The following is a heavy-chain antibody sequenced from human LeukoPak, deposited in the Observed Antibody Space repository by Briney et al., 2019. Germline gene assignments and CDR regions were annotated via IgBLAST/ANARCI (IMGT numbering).Heavy chain of an antibody. Sequence: GGSLRLSCEASGLTFINYGMHWVRQAPGKGLEWVALIRYDGSNKYYADSVKGRFTISRDNSKNTVYLQMNSLRADDTAVYYCAKDGLNRGNYGGGWFDPWGQGTLVTVSS. CDR3: AKDGLNRGNYGGGWFDP. V-gene: IGHV3-30*02. J-gene: IGHJ5*02. CDR2: IRYDGSNK. D-gene: IGHD1-26*01. CDR1: GLTFINYG.